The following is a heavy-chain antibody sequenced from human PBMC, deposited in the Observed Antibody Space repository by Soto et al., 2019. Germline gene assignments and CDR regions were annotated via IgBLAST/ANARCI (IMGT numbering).Heavy chain of an antibody. J-gene: IGHJ5*02. V-gene: IGHV4-34*01. CDR2: INHTGGT. D-gene: IGHD3-3*01. CDR1: GGSVNGYY. CDR3: ATRITVFGLLIPPFDP. Sequence: SETLSLTCAVYGGSVNGYYWNWIRQPPGKGLEWIGEINHTGGTYYNPSLKSRVTMSVDTSKNQFSLRLSSVTAADTAIYYCATRITVFGLLIPPFDPWGQGTQVTVSS.